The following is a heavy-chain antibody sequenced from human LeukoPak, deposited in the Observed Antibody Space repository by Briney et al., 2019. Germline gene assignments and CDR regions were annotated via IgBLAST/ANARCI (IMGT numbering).Heavy chain of an antibody. CDR1: GYSIDNRYY. CDR3: ARLYSSTYLFDP. V-gene: IGHV4-38-2*02. CDR2: ISHSGST. Sequence: SETLSLTCTVSGYSIDNRYYWGWIRQPPGKGLEWIGSISHSGSTYYTPSLKSRVTISVDTSKNQFSLKLSSVTAADTAVYYCARLYSSTYLFDPWGQGTLVTVSS. J-gene: IGHJ5*02. D-gene: IGHD6-19*01.